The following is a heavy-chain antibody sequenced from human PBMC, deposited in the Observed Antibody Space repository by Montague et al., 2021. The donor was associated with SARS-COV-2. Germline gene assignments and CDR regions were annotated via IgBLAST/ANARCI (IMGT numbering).Heavy chain of an antibody. CDR1: SGSFSDYY. D-gene: IGHD3-3*01. V-gene: IGHV4-34*01. CDR3: ARGQVTISGVLIFIPAVGPLDV. J-gene: IGHJ3*01. Sequence: SETLSLTCAVYSGSFSDYYWTWVRQPPGKGLEWIGEINHTGSASYNPSLKSRVTLSKDTSKNQFSLKLQSLTAADTAVYYCARGQVTISGVLIFIPAVGPLDVWGQGTLVTVSS. CDR2: INHTGSA.